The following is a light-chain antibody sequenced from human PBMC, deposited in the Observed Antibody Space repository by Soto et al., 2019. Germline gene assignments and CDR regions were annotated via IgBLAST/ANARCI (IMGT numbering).Light chain of an antibody. J-gene: IGLJ3*02. CDR1: SSDVGGYNY. CDR2: EVS. CDR3: SSYGGSNKFLWV. V-gene: IGLV2-8*01. Sequence: QSALTQPPSASGSPGQSVTISCTGTSSDVGGYNYVSWYQQHPGKAPRLMIYEVSQRPSGVPGRFSGSKSGNTASLTVSGLQAEDEADYYCSSYGGSNKFLWVFGGGTKLTVL.